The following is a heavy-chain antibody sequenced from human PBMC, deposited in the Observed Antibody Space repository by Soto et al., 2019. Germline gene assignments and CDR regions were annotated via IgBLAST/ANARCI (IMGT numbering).Heavy chain of an antibody. Sequence: EVQLLESGGGLVQPGGSLRLSCAASGFIFSSYAMRWVRQAPGKGLEWVSGISVSGSNTYSANSVKGRFTISRDNSKNTLYMQMNSLRAEDTAIYYCAPSGWYWRGGFYFEFWGQGTLVTVSS. V-gene: IGHV3-23*01. CDR2: ISVSGSNT. CDR1: GFIFSSYA. CDR3: APSGWYWRGGFYFEF. J-gene: IGHJ4*02. D-gene: IGHD6-19*01.